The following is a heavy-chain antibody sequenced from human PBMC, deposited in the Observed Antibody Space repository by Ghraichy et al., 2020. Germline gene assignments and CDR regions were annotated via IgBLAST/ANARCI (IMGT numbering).Heavy chain of an antibody. J-gene: IGHJ3*01. CDR1: GGSISSGSFS. Sequence: SETLSLTCAVSGGSISSGSFSWSWIRQPPGKGLEWIGYIYHIGATYYNPSLKSRVTISLDDSKNQFSLKLSSVTAADTAVYYCARAPYDDDGFYDDGFDVWGQGIMFTVSS. CDR3: ARAPYDDDGFYDDGFDV. CDR2: IYHIGAT. D-gene: IGHD3-22*01. V-gene: IGHV4-30-2*01.